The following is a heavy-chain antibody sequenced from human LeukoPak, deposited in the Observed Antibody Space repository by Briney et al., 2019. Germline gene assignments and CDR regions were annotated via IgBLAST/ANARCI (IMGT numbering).Heavy chain of an antibody. D-gene: IGHD6-13*01. J-gene: IGHJ6*03. V-gene: IGHV3-30*04. CDR2: ISYDGSNK. CDR3: ARDSSSWESYYYYYMDV. CDR1: GFTFSSYA. Sequence: GGSLRLSCAASGFTFSSYAMHWVRQAPGKGLEWVAVISYDGSNKYYADSVKGRFTISRDNAKNSLYLQMNSLRAEDTAVYYCARDSSSWESYYYYYMDVWGKGTTVTVSS.